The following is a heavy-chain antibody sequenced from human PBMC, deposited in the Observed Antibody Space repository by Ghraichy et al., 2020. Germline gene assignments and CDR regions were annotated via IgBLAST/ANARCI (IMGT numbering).Heavy chain of an antibody. CDR2: ITWNGGST. J-gene: IGHJ4*02. CDR3: AAEYDYDSSGSFHY. V-gene: IGHV3-43*01. Sequence: GESLNISCVASGFTFDDYTMHWVRQAPGKGLEWVSLITWNGGSTYYGASVRGRFTASRDNSKNSLFLKMNSLRTEDTDLYYYAAEYDYDSSGSFHYWGQGTLVTVSS. CDR1: GFTFDDYT. D-gene: IGHD3-22*01.